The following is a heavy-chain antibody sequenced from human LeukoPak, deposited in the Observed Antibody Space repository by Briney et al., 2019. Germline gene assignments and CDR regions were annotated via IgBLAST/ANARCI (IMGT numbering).Heavy chain of an antibody. D-gene: IGHD2-15*01. CDR1: GGSISGYY. Sequence: SETLSLTCTVSGGSISGYYWSWIRQPPGKGLEWIGYIYYRGSTNYNPSLKSRVTISVDTSKNQFSLKLSSVTAADTAVYYCARSSGDYYYYYMDVWGKGTTVTVSS. CDR2: IYYRGST. CDR3: ARSSGDYYYYYMDV. J-gene: IGHJ6*03. V-gene: IGHV4-59*01.